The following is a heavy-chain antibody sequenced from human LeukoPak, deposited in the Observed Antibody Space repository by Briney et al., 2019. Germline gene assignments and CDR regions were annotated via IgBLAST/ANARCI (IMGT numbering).Heavy chain of an antibody. V-gene: IGHV1-69*01. CDR2: IIPIFGTA. D-gene: IGHD2-2*01. J-gene: IGHJ6*02. CDR1: GGTFSSYA. CDR3: ARDSVPGMTYYYGMDV. Sequence: ASVKVSCKASGGTFSSYAISWVRQAPGQGLEWMGGIIPIFGTANYAQKFQGRVTITADESTSTAYMGLSSLRSEDTAVYYCARDSVPGMTYYYGMDVWGQGTTVTVSS.